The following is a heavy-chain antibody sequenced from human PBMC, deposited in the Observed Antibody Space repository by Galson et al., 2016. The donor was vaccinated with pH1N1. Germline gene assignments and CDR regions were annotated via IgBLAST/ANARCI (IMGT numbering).Heavy chain of an antibody. D-gene: IGHD3-10*01. J-gene: IGHJ4*02. Sequence: SLRLSCAASGFHFSYYWMHWFRQGPEKGLAWVPRINSEGASISYAGSVRGRFTISRDNAKNTLYLQMNSLRAEDTAVYYCARDDGYDSSGSYADYWGRGTLVTVSS. CDR3: ARDDGYDSSGSYADY. V-gene: IGHV3-74*01. CDR1: GFHFSYYW. CDR2: INSEGASI.